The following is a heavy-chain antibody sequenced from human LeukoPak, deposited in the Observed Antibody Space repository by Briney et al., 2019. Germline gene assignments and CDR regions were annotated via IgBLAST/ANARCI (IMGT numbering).Heavy chain of an antibody. CDR1: GFTFNTYN. J-gene: IGHJ1*01. V-gene: IGHV3-23*01. D-gene: IGHD3-16*01. Sequence: GGSLRLSCAASGFTFNTYNMNWVRQAPGKGLEWVSGISPSGGITYYTDSVKGRFTISRDNSKNTQSLQMNSLRAEDTAVYYCAKDDDWGRYKHWGQGTLVTVSS. CDR2: ISPSGGIT. CDR3: AKDDDWGRYKH.